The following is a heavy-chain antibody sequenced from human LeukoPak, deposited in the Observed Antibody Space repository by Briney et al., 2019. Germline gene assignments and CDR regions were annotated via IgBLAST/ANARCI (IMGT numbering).Heavy chain of an antibody. CDR1: GYTLTELS. J-gene: IGHJ4*02. D-gene: IGHD2-2*01. V-gene: IGHV1-24*01. Sequence: ASVKVSCKVSGYTLTELSIHWVRQAPGKGLEGMGGFDPEDGEIIYAQKFQGRVTMAEGTSTDTAYIEMSSLRSENTAVYYCAKVECSSTSCYELYYWGQGTLVTVSS. CDR3: AKVECSSTSCYELYY. CDR2: FDPEDGEI.